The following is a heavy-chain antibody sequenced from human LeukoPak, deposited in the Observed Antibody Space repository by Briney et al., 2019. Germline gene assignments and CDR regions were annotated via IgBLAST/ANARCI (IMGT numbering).Heavy chain of an antibody. CDR2: TSGSGAGT. CDR1: GFTFSSYA. CDR3: AKADDDSPGYTNYFDY. J-gene: IGHJ4*02. V-gene: IGHV3-23*01. D-gene: IGHD3-22*01. Sequence: PGGSLRLSCAASGFTFSSYAMGWVRQARGKGLEWVSSTSGSGAGTSYADSVKARCTISRDNSKNTLYLQMNSLRAEDTAVYYCAKADDDSPGYTNYFDYWGQGTLVTVSS.